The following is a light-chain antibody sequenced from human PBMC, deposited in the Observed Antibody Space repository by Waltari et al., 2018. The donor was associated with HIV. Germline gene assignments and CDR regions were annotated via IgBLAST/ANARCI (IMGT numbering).Light chain of an antibody. Sequence: QSALTQPPSASGSPGQSVTISCTGTSSDVGAYNYVSWYQQHPGKTPNLMIAEVSPGHSRGPVRFSGSRSGNAAPLTVTGRQVEEEADFYCTTYARNNLVFGGGTHMTIL. CDR3: TTYARNNLV. CDR1: SSDVGAYNY. J-gene: IGLJ2*01. CDR2: EVS. V-gene: IGLV2-8*01.